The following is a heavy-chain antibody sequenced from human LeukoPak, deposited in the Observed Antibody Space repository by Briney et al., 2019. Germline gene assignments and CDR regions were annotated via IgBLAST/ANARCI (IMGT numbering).Heavy chain of an antibody. CDR2: ISAYNGNT. CDR1: GYTFTSYG. J-gene: IGHJ4*02. CDR3: ATDLDLPNYYDSSRGEFRY. V-gene: IGHV1-18*01. Sequence: ASVKVSCKASGYTFTSYGISWVRQAPGQGLEWMGWISAYNGNTNYAQKLQGRVTMTTDTSTSTAYMELRSLRSEDTAVYYCATDLDLPNYYDSSRGEFRYWGQGTLVTVSS. D-gene: IGHD3-22*01.